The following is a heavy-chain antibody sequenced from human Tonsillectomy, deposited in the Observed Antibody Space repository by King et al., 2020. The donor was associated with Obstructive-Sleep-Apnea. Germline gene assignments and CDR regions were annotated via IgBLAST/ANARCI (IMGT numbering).Heavy chain of an antibody. V-gene: IGHV3-30*02. CDR2: IRYDGSNE. J-gene: IGHJ4*02. D-gene: IGHD6-6*01. Sequence: VQLVESGGGVVQPGGSLRLSCAASGFTFSSSGMHWVRQAPGKGLEWVTFIRYDGSNEYYPDSVKGRFSVSRDNSKNALFLQMNNLSAEDTAVYYCAKDNSNWSFDYWGQGILVTVSS. CDR1: GFTFSSSG. CDR3: AKDNSNWSFDY.